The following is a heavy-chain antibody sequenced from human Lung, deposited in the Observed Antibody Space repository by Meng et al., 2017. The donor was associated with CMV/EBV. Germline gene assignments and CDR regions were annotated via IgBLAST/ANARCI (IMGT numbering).Heavy chain of an antibody. Sequence: GGSXRLXCAASGFTFSVYSMIWVRQAPGKGLEWVSTISSSSSFISYVDSVKGRFTISRDNAENSLYLHMNGLRAEDTAVYFCASESSGSFVLDVWGQGSTVTVSS. J-gene: IGHJ6*02. CDR1: GFTFSVYS. D-gene: IGHD3-22*01. V-gene: IGHV3-21*01. CDR3: ASESSGSFVLDV. CDR2: ISSSSSFI.